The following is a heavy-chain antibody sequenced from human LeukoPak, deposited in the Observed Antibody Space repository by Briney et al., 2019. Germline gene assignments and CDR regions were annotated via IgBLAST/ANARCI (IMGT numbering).Heavy chain of an antibody. J-gene: IGHJ3*02. Sequence: PSETLSLTCTVSGGSISSYYWSWIRQPAGKGLEWIGRIYTSGSTNYNPSLKSRVTMSVDTSKNQFSLKLSSVTAADTAVYYCARDTYCSGGSCYSYAFDIWSQGTMVTVSS. CDR1: GGSISSYY. CDR3: ARDTYCSGGSCYSYAFDI. CDR2: IYTSGST. D-gene: IGHD2-15*01. V-gene: IGHV4-4*07.